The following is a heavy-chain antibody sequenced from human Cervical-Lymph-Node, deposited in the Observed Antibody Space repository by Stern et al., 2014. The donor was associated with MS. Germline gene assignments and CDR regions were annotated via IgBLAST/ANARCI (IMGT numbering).Heavy chain of an antibody. V-gene: IGHV5-51*06. J-gene: IGHJ4*02. D-gene: IGHD1-14*01. CDR1: GYKFSISW. CDR3: ARQTTAWASDV. Sequence: MQLVQSGAELIRPGESLKISCKGSGYKFSISWLAWVRQRPGYGLEWMGIIYPGDSEARYSPPVQGQVAMSADKSASAAVLQWSILNASDTAMYCCARQTTAWASDVWGQGTLVTVSS. CDR2: IYPGDSEA.